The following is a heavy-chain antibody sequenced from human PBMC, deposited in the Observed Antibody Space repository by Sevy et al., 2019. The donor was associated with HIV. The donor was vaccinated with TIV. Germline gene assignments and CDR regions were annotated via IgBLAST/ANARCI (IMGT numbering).Heavy chain of an antibody. V-gene: IGHV4-59*01. D-gene: IGHD5-12*01. CDR3: ARVPGGYEHFFDY. CDR2: IHYSGST. Sequence: SETLSLTCTVSGGSISSYYWSWIRQPPGKGLEWIGYIHYSGSTNYNPSLKSRITISVDTSKNQFSLKLNSVTTADTAVYYCARVPGGYEHFFDYWGQGTLVTVSS. J-gene: IGHJ4*02. CDR1: GGSISSYY.